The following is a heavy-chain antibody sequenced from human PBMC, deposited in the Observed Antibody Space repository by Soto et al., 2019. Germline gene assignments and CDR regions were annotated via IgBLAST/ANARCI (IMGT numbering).Heavy chain of an antibody. CDR2: INHSGST. Sequence: QVQLQQWGAGLLKPSETLSLTCAVYGGSFSGYYWSWIRQPPGKGLEWIGEINHSGSTNYNPSLKSRVTISVDTSKNQFSLKLSSVTAADTAVYYCARGGGYRNWSGRSNGYFDLWGRGTLVTVSS. CDR3: ARGGGYRNWSGRSNGYFDL. CDR1: GGSFSGYY. J-gene: IGHJ2*01. D-gene: IGHD5-12*01. V-gene: IGHV4-34*01.